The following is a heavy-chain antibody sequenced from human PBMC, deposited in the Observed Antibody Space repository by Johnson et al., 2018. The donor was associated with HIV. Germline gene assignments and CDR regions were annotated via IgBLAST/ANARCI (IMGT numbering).Heavy chain of an antibody. V-gene: IGHV3-66*01. CDR1: GFTVSSNY. D-gene: IGHD2-2*02. CDR3: AVGKYCSSTSCYMEDAFDI. Sequence: VQLVESGGGLVQPGGSLRLSCAASGFTVSSNYMSWVRQAPGKGLEWVSVIYSGGSTYYADSVKGRFTISRYNSKNTLYLQMNSLRAEDTAVYYCAVGKYCSSTSCYMEDAFDIWGQGTMVTVSS. CDR2: IYSGGST. J-gene: IGHJ3*02.